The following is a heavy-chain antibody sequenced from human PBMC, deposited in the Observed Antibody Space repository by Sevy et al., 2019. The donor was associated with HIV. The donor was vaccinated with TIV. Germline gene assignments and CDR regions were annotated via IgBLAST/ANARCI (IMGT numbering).Heavy chain of an antibody. J-gene: IGHJ4*02. CDR2: LSFGCGEI. CDR1: GFTCSKYS. CDR3: AREGCTKPHDY. V-gene: IGHV3-23*01. D-gene: IGHD2-8*01. Sequence: GGSLRLSCAASGFTCSKYSMSWVRQPPGKGLEWVSTLSFGCGEINYADSVKGRFTISRDNSKGSVYLQMNNLRPEDTAVYYCAREGCTKPHDYWGQGTLVTVSS.